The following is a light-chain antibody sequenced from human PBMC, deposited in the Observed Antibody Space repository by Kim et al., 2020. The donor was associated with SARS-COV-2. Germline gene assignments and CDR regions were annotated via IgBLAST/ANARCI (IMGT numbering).Light chain of an antibody. CDR1: NSNIGDYNY. CDR3: CSYAGSYTWV. V-gene: IGLV2-11*01. CDR2: DVN. Sequence: QSALTQPRSVSGSPGQSVTISCTGTNSNIGDYNYVSWFQQHPGKAPKLMIYDVNKRPSGVPDRFSGSKSGNTASLTISGPQAEDEADYYCCSYAGSYTWVFGGGTQLTVL. J-gene: IGLJ3*02.